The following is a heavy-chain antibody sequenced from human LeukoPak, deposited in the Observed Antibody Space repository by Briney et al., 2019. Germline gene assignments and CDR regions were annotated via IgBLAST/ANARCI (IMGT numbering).Heavy chain of an antibody. CDR3: ARDLGDGDAFDI. CDR1: GFTFSSYW. D-gene: IGHD2-21*02. CDR2: IKQDGSEK. Sequence: GGSLRLSCAASGFTFSSYWMSWVRRAPRKGLEWVANIKQDGSEKYYVDSVKGRFTISRDNAKNSLHLQMNRLRAEDTAVYYCARDLGDGDAFDIWGQGTMVTVSS. J-gene: IGHJ3*02. V-gene: IGHV3-7*01.